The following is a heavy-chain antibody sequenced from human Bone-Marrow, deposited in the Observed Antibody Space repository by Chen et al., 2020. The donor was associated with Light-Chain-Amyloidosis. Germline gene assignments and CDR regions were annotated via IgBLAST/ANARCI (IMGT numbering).Heavy chain of an antibody. V-gene: IGHV5-51*01. CDR1: GYTFPNYW. J-gene: IGHJ4*02. CDR2: IYPDYSAA. Sequence: EVQLEQSGPEVKKPGESLKISCKGSGYTFPNYWIGWVRQLPGKGLAWMGVIYPDYSAARSSPSFEGPFTLSADKSITTAYLQWRSLKASDTAMYYCARRRDGYNFDYWGQGTLVTVSS. CDR3: ARRRDGYNFDY. D-gene: IGHD5-12*01.